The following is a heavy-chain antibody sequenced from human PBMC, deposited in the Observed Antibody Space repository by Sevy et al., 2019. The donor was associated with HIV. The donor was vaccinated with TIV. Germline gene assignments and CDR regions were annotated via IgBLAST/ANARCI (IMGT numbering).Heavy chain of an antibody. CDR1: GFSVNSNY. CDR2: IYSDETT. Sequence: GGSLRLSCAASGFSVNSNYMTWVRQAPGKGLEGVSVIYSDETTYHADSVKDRFTISRDNSKNMLHLQMSSLRAEDTAIYYCARGKSGYGYALNYWGQGTLVTVSS. CDR3: ARGKSGYGYALNY. J-gene: IGHJ4*02. D-gene: IGHD5-18*01. V-gene: IGHV3-66*01.